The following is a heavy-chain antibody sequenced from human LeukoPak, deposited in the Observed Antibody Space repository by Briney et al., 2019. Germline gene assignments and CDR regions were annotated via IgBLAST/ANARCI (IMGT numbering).Heavy chain of an antibody. V-gene: IGHV1-69*05. CDR2: IIPVFGTA. Sequence: AASVKVSCTASGYTFTSYDINWVRQATGQGLEWMGGIIPVFGTANYAQKFQGRVTITTDESTSTAYMELSSLRSEDTAVYYCASGPGSGYYYLDYWGQGTLVTVSS. CDR3: ASGPGSGYYYLDY. D-gene: IGHD3-22*01. CDR1: GYTFTSYD. J-gene: IGHJ4*02.